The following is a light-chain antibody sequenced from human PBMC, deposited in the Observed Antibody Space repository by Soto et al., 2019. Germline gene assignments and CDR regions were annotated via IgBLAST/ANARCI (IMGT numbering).Light chain of an antibody. V-gene: IGKV1-27*01. CDR2: APS. CDR1: QGINNC. CDR3: QKYNSAPLT. J-gene: IGKJ4*01. Sequence: DVQMTQSPSSLSASVGERVTITCRASQGINNCLAWYQQKPGKVPKLLISAPSTLQPGAPSRFSASGSGTHFTRTISSLQPEDVGTYYCQKYNSAPLTFGGGTKVQIK.